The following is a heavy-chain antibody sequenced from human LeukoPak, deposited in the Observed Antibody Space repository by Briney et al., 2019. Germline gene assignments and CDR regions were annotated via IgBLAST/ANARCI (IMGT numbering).Heavy chain of an antibody. D-gene: IGHD6-6*01. CDR3: ARDESSLYFDY. CDR2: ISYDGSNK. V-gene: IGHV3-30-3*01. Sequence: PGRSLRLSCAASGFTFSSYAMHCVSEAPGKRLERVAVISYDGSNKYYADSVRGRFTISRDNSKNTLYLQMNSLRAEDTAVYYCARDESSLYFDYWGQGTLVTVSS. CDR1: GFTFSSYA. J-gene: IGHJ4*02.